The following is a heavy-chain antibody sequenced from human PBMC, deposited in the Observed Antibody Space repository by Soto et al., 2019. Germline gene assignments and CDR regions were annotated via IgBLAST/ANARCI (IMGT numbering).Heavy chain of an antibody. J-gene: IGHJ4*02. V-gene: IGHV3-23*01. Sequence: EVQLLESGGGLVQPGGSLRLSCAASGFAFSSYAMSWVRQAPGKGLEWVSSISGSTSGTYYADAVKGRFTISSDNPNRSLYLQMNSLSAEDKAVYYCAKDRGFLDPFDYWGQGALVTVSS. CDR2: ISGSTSGT. CDR3: AKDRGFLDPFDY. D-gene: IGHD3-16*02. CDR1: GFAFSSYA.